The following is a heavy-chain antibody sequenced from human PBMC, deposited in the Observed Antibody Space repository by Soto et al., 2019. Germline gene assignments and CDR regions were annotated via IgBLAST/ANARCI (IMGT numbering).Heavy chain of an antibody. CDR2: INHSGST. J-gene: IGHJ5*02. CDR3: ARGFSSSWFNWFDP. D-gene: IGHD6-13*01. Sequence: SETLSLTFAVYGGSFSGYYWSWIRQPPGKGLEWIGEINHSGSTNYNPSLKSRVTISVDTSKNQFSLKLSSVTAADTAVYYCARGFSSSWFNWFDPWGQGTLVTVSS. CDR1: GGSFSGYY. V-gene: IGHV4-34*01.